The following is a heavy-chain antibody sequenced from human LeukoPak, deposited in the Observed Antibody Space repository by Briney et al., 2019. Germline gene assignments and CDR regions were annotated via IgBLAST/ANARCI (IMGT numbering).Heavy chain of an antibody. J-gene: IGHJ4*02. V-gene: IGHV1-2*02. CDR2: INPNGGDT. Sequence: ASVKVSCKASGYTFTYYYIHWVRQAPGQGLEWMGWINPNGGDTNYAQKFQGRVTMTRDTSISTAYMELSRLTSDDTAVYYCVRDGGLDYWGQGTLVTVSS. CDR1: GYTFTYYY. CDR3: VRDGGLDY. D-gene: IGHD3-3*01.